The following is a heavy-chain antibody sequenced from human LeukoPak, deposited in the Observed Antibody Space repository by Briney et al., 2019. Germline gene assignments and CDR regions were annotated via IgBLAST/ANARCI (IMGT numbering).Heavy chain of an antibody. J-gene: IGHJ4*02. CDR1: GLTFSTLA. D-gene: IGHD7-27*01. V-gene: IGHV3-30-3*01. CDR2: ISYDGNSK. CDR3: AKGTGDTAYYFDF. Sequence: GRSLRLSCAASGLTFSTLAFHWVRQAPGKGLEWLAIISYDGNSKFYADSVRGRSTISRDNSRNTLYLQMSSLETEDTAVYYCAKGTGDTAYYFDFWGQGVLVTVSS.